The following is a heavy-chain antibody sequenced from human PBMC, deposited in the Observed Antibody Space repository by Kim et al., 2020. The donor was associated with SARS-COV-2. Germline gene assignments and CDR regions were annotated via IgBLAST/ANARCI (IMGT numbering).Heavy chain of an antibody. D-gene: IGHD6-19*01. CDR1: GGSISSSSYY. CDR3: ARLERWGWYAFDI. CDR2: IYYSGST. V-gene: IGHV4-39*01. Sequence: SETLSLTCTVSGGSISSSSYYWGWIRQPPGKGLEWIGSIYYSGSTYYHPSLKSRVTISVDTSKNQFSLKLSSVTAADTAVYYCARLERWGWYAFDIWGQGTMVTVSS. J-gene: IGHJ3*02.